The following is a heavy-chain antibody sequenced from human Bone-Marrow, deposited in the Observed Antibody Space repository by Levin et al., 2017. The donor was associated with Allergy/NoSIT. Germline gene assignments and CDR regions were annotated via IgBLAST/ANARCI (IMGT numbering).Heavy chain of an antibody. D-gene: IGHD6-19*01. J-gene: IGHJ4*02. V-gene: IGHV4-59*08. CDR2: IYYSGST. CDR3: ARRASSGWSRFDY. Sequence: SETLSLTCTVSGGSISSYYWSWIRQPPGKGLEWIGYIYYSGSTNYNPSLKSRVTISVDTSKNQFSLKLSSVTAADTAVYYCARRASSGWSRFDYWGQGTLVTVSS. CDR1: GGSISSYY.